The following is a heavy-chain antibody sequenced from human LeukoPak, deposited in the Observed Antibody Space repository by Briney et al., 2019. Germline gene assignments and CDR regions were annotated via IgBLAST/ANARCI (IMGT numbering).Heavy chain of an antibody. D-gene: IGHD1-26*01. CDR1: GGTFSSYA. CDR2: IIPIFGTA. V-gene: IGHV1-69*05. J-gene: IGHJ4*02. Sequence: GASVKVSCKASGGTFSSYAISWVRQAPGQGLEWMGGIIPIFGTANYAQKFQGRVTITTDESTSTAYMELSSLRSEDTAVYYCATGQEMWDYYFDYWGQGTLVTVSS. CDR3: ATGQEMWDYYFDY.